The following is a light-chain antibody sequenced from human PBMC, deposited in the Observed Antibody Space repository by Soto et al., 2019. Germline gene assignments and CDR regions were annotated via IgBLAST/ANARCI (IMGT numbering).Light chain of an antibody. Sequence: DIVMTQSPDSLAVSLGERATFNCKSSQNILDRAQNKNYLAWYQQKSGQPPKLLIYWASLREPGVPDRFTGSGYGTDFTLTISSLQAEDVAVYYCQQYFTSPWTCGQGTKVEI. J-gene: IGKJ1*01. CDR3: QQYFTSPWT. CDR2: WAS. CDR1: QNILDRAQNKNY. V-gene: IGKV4-1*01.